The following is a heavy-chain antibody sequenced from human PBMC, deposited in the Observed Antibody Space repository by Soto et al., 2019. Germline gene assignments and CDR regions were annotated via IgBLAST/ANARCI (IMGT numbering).Heavy chain of an antibody. CDR1: GGTFSSYA. Sequence: QVQLVQSGAEVKKPGSSVKVSCKASGGTFSSYAISWVRQAPGQGLAWMGGIIPILGTANYAQKFQGTVTITADKSTGTAYMELSSRTSEDTAVYYSASPTREWLPPACDHYYGMDVWGQGTTVTVSS. V-gene: IGHV1-69*06. D-gene: IGHD3-3*01. J-gene: IGHJ6*02. CDR2: IIPILGTA. CDR3: ASPTREWLPPACDHYYGMDV.